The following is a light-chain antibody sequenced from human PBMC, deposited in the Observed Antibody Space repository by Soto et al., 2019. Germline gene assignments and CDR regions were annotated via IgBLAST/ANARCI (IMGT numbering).Light chain of an antibody. CDR3: SSYAGSSTLV. V-gene: IGLV2-23*02. Sequence: QSVLTQPASVSGSPGQSITISCTGTSSDVGNYNLVSWYQQHPGKAPKLMIYEVTKRPSGVSNRFSGSKSGNTASLTISGLQAEDEADYYCSSYAGSSTLVFGGGTKVPS. CDR1: SSDVGNYNL. CDR2: EVT. J-gene: IGLJ3*02.